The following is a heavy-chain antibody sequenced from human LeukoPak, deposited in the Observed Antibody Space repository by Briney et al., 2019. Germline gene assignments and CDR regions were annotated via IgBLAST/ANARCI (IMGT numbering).Heavy chain of an antibody. CDR3: ARGSAAMVVHNCFDP. D-gene: IGHD5-18*01. V-gene: IGHV4-4*07. CDR1: GVSISSSH. Sequence: SETLSLTCTVSGVSISSSHWSWIRQPVGKGLEWTARTYKNGDIKYNPSLKSRVTMSVDTSKNQFFLKMTSVTAADTAVYFCARGSAAMVVHNCFDPWGQGTLVTVSS. J-gene: IGHJ5*02. CDR2: TYKNGDI.